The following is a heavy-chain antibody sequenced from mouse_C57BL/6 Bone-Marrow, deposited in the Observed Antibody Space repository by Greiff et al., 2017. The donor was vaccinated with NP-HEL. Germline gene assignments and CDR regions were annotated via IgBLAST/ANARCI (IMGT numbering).Heavy chain of an antibody. CDR1: GYTFTSYW. J-gene: IGHJ4*01. V-gene: IGHV1-72*01. CDR2: IDPNSGGT. D-gene: IGHD1-1*01. CDR3: ASGGDYHGAMDY. Sequence: VKLMESGAELVKPGASVKLSCKASGYTFTSYWMHWVKQRPGRGLEWIGRIDPNSGGTKYNEKFKSKATLTVDKPSSTAYMQLSSLTSEDSAVDDCASGGDYHGAMDYWGQGTSVTVSS.